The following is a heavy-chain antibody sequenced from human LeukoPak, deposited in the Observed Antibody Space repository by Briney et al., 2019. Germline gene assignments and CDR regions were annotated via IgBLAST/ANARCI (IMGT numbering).Heavy chain of an antibody. CDR2: ISGGGGST. V-gene: IGHV3-23*01. J-gene: IGHJ4*02. D-gene: IGHD6-13*01. Sequence: PGESLRLSCAASGFTFSSYAMSWVRQAPGKGLEWVSGISGGGGSTYYAGSVKGRFTISRDNSKNTLYLQMNSLRAEDTAVYYCANYSGSSRWFDYWGQGTLVTVSS. CDR3: ANYSGSSRWFDY. CDR1: GFTFSSYA.